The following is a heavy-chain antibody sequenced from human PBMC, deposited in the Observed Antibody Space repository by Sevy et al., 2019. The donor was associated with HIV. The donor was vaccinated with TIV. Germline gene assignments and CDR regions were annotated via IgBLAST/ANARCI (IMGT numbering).Heavy chain of an antibody. D-gene: IGHD3-10*01. V-gene: IGHV3-23*01. J-gene: IGHJ4*02. Sequence: GGSLRLSCAASGFTFSNYAMSWVRQAPGKGLEWVSVNTINGGTTYYADSVKGRFTISRDSSKNKLSLQMNSLRAEDTAVYYCAKDRVSGTYYTGDFDYWGQGTLVTVSS. CDR3: AKDRVSGTYYTGDFDY. CDR2: NTINGGTT. CDR1: GFTFSNYA.